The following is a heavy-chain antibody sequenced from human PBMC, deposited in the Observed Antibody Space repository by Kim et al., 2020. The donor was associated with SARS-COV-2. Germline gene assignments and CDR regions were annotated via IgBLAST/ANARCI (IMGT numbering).Heavy chain of an antibody. J-gene: IGHJ6*02. Sequence: SETLSLTCAVYGGSFSGYYWSWIRQPPGKGLEWIGEINHSGSTNYNPSLKSRVTISVDTSKNQFSLKLSSVTAADTAVYYCARGRGVVPYYYYGMDVWGQGTTVTVSS. CDR2: INHSGST. CDR1: GGSFSGYY. D-gene: IGHD2-15*01. CDR3: ARGRGVVPYYYYGMDV. V-gene: IGHV4-34*01.